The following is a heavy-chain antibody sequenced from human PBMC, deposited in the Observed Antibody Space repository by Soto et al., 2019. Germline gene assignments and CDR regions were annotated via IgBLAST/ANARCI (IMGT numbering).Heavy chain of an antibody. CDR2: IWYDGRNK. J-gene: IGHJ6*02. CDR3: ARDEGLGVNYYYYGMDD. D-gene: IGHD6-6*01. CDR1: GFTFSSYG. Sequence: QVQLVESGGGVVQPGRSLRLSCAASGFTFSSYGMHWVRQARGKGLEWVAVIWYDGRNKYYADSVKGRFTISRDNSKNTLYLQMNSLRSEDTAVYYCARDEGLGVNYYYYGMDDWGQGTTVTVSS. V-gene: IGHV3-33*01.